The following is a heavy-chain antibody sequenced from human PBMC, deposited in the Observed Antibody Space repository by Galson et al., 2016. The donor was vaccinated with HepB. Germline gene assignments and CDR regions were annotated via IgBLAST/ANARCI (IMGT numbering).Heavy chain of an antibody. J-gene: IGHJ4*02. CDR2: INPSGGST. CDR1: GYTFTSYY. Sequence: SCKASGYTFTSYYMHWVRQAPGQELEWMGIINPSGGSTSYAQKFQGRVTVTRDTSTSTVYMELSSLRSEDTAVYYCARGTGTGGYFDYWGQGTLVTVSS. D-gene: IGHD3/OR15-3a*01. V-gene: IGHV1-46*01. CDR3: ARGTGTGGYFDY.